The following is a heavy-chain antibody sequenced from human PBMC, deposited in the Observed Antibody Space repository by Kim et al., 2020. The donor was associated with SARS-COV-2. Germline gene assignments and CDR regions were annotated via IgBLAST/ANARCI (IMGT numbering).Heavy chain of an antibody. V-gene: IGHV4-59*08. D-gene: IGHD3-9*01. J-gene: IGHJ4*02. CDR2: IYYSGST. CDR1: GGSISSYY. CDR3: AGTYYDILTGYSHFDY. Sequence: SQTLSLTCTVSGGSISSYYWSWIRQPPGKGLEWIGYIYYSGSTNYNPSLKSRVTISVDTSKNQFSLKLSSVTAADTAVYYCAGTYYDILTGYSHFDYWGQ.